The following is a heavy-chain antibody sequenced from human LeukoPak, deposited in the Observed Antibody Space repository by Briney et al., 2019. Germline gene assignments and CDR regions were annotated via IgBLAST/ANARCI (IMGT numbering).Heavy chain of an antibody. CDR3: AKDHPDWGSSFGH. CDR2: VDGSGGST. J-gene: IGHJ4*02. Sequence: GGPPRLSCAASGFTFSNYAMNWVRQAPGKGLEWVSAVDGSGGSTHYADSVKGRFTISRDKSKNTLYLQMNSLRAEDTAVYYCAKDHPDWGSSFGHWGQGTLVTVSS. D-gene: IGHD7-27*01. V-gene: IGHV3-23*01. CDR1: GFTFSNYA.